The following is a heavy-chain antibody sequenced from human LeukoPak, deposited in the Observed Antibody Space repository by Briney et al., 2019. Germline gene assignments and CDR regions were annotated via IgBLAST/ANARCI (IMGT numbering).Heavy chain of an antibody. Sequence: SETLSLTCTVSGGSISSYYWSWIRQPPGKGLEWIGYIYYSGSTNYNPSLKSRVTISVDTSKNQFSLKLSSVTAADTAVYYCARHVPRKPFDYWGQGTLVTVSS. V-gene: IGHV4-59*08. CDR1: GGSISSYY. J-gene: IGHJ4*02. CDR3: ARHVPRKPFDY. CDR2: IYYSGST.